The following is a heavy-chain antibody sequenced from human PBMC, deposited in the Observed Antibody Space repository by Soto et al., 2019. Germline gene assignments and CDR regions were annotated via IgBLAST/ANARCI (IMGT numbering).Heavy chain of an antibody. J-gene: IGHJ1*01. CDR2: IIPMYGIA. D-gene: IGHD1-26*01. CDR3: AGEVGETSLHL. CDR1: GGTFKKYG. Sequence: QVQLVQSGAEVKKPGSSVRVSCRTSGGTFKKYGFSWVRQAPGQGLEWMGGIIPMYGIANYGQIFQGRLPSTAEEATNTDYMDVTSLRSEDTAVYYCAGEVGETSLHLWGQATQVTVSS. V-gene: IGHV1-69*12.